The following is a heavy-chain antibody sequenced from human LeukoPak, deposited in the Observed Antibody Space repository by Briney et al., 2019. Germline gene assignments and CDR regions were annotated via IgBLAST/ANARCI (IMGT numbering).Heavy chain of an antibody. CDR2: ISNSGGNT. J-gene: IGHJ4*02. CDR3: AKDVGATRGYYFDY. V-gene: IGHV3-23*01. D-gene: IGHD1-26*01. Sequence: GGSLRLSCAASKFTFSNYAMSWVRQAPGKGLEWVSAISNSGGNTYYADSVKGRFTISRDNPKNTLYLQMNSLRAEDTAVYYCAKDVGATRGYYFDYWGQGTLVTVSS. CDR1: KFTFSNYA.